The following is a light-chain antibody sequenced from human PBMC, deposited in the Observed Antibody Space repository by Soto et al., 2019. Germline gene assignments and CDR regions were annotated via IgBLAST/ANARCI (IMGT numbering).Light chain of an antibody. J-gene: IGKJ1*01. V-gene: IGKV3-20*01. CDR1: QTITSNY. CDR3: QQYDSSLWT. Sequence: EIVLTQSPGTLSLSPGERATLSCMASQTITSNYLAWYQQKPGQAPRLLIYAASNRATGIPDRVSGSGSGTEFTLTISGLEPEDFAVYYCQQYDSSLWTFGQGTKVEIK. CDR2: AAS.